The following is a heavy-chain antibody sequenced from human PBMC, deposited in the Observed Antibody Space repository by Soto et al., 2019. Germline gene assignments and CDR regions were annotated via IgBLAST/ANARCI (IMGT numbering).Heavy chain of an antibody. D-gene: IGHD5-18*01. Sequence: PGESLKISCKGFGYSFTTYWISWVRQMPGKGLEWMGRIDPSDSYTNYSPSFQGHVTISADKSISTAYLQWSSLKASDTAMYYCARLIGYSYGWDPDYWGQGTLVTVPS. CDR2: IDPSDSYT. CDR3: ARLIGYSYGWDPDY. J-gene: IGHJ4*02. V-gene: IGHV5-10-1*01. CDR1: GYSFTTYW.